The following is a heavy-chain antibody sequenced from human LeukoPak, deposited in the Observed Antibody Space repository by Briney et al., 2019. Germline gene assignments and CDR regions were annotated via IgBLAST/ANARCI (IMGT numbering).Heavy chain of an antibody. V-gene: IGHV3-7*03. CDR1: GFTFSSYW. Sequence: GGSLRLSCEASGFTFSSYWMSWVRQAPGKGLEWVANIKQDGSEKYYVDSVKGRFTISRDNAKNSLYLQVNSLRAEDTAVYYCARDDPYSSNYYMDVWAKGTTVTVSS. CDR3: ARDDPYSSNYYMDV. CDR2: IKQDGSEK. J-gene: IGHJ6*03. D-gene: IGHD6-19*01.